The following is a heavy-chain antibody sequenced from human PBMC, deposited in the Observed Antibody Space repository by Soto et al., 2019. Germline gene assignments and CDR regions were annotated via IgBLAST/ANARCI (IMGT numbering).Heavy chain of an antibody. Sequence: SETLSLTCAVYGGSFSGYYWSWIRQPPGKGLEWIGEINHSGSTNYNPSLKSRVTISVDTSKNQFSLKLSSVTAADTAVYYCARGNRDYDFWSGYYNGWGQGTLVTVSS. CDR1: GGSFSGYY. D-gene: IGHD3-3*01. CDR2: INHSGST. J-gene: IGHJ4*02. V-gene: IGHV4-34*01. CDR3: ARGNRDYDFWSGYYNG.